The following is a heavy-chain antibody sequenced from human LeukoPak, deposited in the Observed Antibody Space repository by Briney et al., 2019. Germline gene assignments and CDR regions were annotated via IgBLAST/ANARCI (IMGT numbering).Heavy chain of an antibody. V-gene: IGHV3-66*01. CDR3: ASKLTTGY. CDR1: GLTVSSNY. J-gene: IGHJ4*02. D-gene: IGHD4-17*01. CDR2: IYSGGTT. Sequence: GSLRLSCVVSGLTVSSNYMSWVRQAPGKGLEWVSVIYSGGTTNYADSVKGRFLVYRDNSKNTLYLQMNSLRAEDTAVYYCASKLTTGYWGQGTLVTVSS.